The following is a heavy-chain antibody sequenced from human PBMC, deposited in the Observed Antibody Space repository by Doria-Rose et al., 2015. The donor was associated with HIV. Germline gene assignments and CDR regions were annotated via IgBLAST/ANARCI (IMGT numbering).Heavy chain of an antibody. CDR2: IFYTGST. D-gene: IGHD1-26*01. CDR1: GGSISHYY. J-gene: IGHJ4*02. CDR3: ARVLSGTYDY. Sequence: QAQLQESGPGLVKPSATLSLTCSVSGGSISHYYWSWIRQPPGKGLEHIGDIFYTGSTNYSPSLKSRVSISIDTSKNKFSLRLSSVTAADTAVYYCARVLSGTYDYWGQGTLVTVSS. V-gene: IGHV4-59*01.